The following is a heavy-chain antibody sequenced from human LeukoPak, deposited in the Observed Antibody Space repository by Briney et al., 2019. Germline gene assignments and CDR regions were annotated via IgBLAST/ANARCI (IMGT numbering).Heavy chain of an antibody. D-gene: IGHD2-21*02. V-gene: IGHV3-7*01. CDR3: ATDRDNSDWQKRFDS. Sequence: GGSLRLSCAASGFTFSTYWMNWYRQAPGKGLEWVGNINQDASETNYVDSVRGRFTISRDNAKNSLHLQMNSLRAEDTAVYYCATDRDNSDWQKRFDSWGQGTLVTVTP. CDR2: INQDASET. J-gene: IGHJ4*02. CDR1: GFTFSTYW.